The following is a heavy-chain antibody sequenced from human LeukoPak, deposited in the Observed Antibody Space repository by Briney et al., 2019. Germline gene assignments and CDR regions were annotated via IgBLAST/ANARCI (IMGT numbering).Heavy chain of an antibody. Sequence: SETLSLTCTVSGGSISNGDYYWSWIRQPPGKGLEWIGYIYYSGSTYYNPSLKSRVTISVDTSKNQFSLKLSSVTAADTAVYYCARGPGGALSDYWGQGTLVTVSS. J-gene: IGHJ4*02. CDR2: IYYSGST. CDR1: GGSISNGDYY. CDR3: ARGPGGALSDY. D-gene: IGHD3-16*01. V-gene: IGHV4-30-4*02.